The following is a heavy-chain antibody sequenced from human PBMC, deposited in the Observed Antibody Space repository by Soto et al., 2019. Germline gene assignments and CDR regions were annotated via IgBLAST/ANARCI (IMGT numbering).Heavy chain of an antibody. CDR2: ISGSGGST. CDR1: GFTFSSYA. CDR3: AKDSYDSSGYYYFDY. D-gene: IGHD3-22*01. Sequence: GGSLRLSCAASGFTFSSYAMSWVRQAPGKGLEWVSAISGSGGSTYYADSVKGRFTISRDNSKNTLYLQMNSLRAEDTAVYYCAKDSYDSSGYYYFDYWGQGTLVTVSS. V-gene: IGHV3-23*01. J-gene: IGHJ4*02.